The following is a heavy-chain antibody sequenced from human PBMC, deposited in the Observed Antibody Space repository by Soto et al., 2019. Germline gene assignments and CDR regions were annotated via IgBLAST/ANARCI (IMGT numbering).Heavy chain of an antibody. CDR3: AKNGQPPYYYYGLDV. CDR1: GYTFTRYG. D-gene: IGHD2-8*01. CDR2: ISGYNGDT. V-gene: IGHV1-18*01. J-gene: IGHJ6*02. Sequence: QGHLVQSGAEVKKPGASVKVSCKASGYTFTRYGISWVRQAPGQGLEWMGWISGYNGDTNYAQNLHGRGTMTIDTSTTTAYMELRSLTSDDTAVYYCAKNGQPPYYYYGLDVWGQGTTVTVSS.